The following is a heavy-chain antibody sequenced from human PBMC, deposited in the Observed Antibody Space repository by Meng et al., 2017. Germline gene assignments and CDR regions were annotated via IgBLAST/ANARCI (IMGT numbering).Heavy chain of an antibody. CDR3: AREISWELLGYFDS. CDR1: WFTFSGYG. Sequence: VELGVVGVCVAQPRWSLIVCRDELWFTFSGYGLHWVRPALGKGLEWVAVIWYDGSNKYYADSVKGPFTISRDNSKNTLYLQMISLRAEDTAVYYCAREISWELLGYFDSWGQGTLVTVSS. CDR2: IWYDGSNK. V-gene: IGHV3-33*01. J-gene: IGHJ4*02. D-gene: IGHD1-26*01.